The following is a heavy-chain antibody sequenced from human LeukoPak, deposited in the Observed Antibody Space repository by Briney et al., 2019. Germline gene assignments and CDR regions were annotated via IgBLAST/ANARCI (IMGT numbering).Heavy chain of an antibody. CDR3: ASAGIAARPRAFDI. CDR2: IYYSGST. J-gene: IGHJ3*02. Sequence: SETLSLTCTVSSGSISSSSYSWGWIRQPPGKGLEWIGSIYYSGSTYSHPSLKSRVTISVDTSKNQFSLKLSSVTAADTAVYYCASAGIAARPRAFDIWGQGTMVTVSS. V-gene: IGHV4-39*01. D-gene: IGHD6-6*01. CDR1: SGSISSSSYS.